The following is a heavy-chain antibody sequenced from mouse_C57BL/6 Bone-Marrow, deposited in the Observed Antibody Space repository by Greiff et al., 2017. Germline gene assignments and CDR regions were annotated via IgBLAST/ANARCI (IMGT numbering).Heavy chain of an antibody. D-gene: IGHD1-1*01. J-gene: IGHJ2*01. CDR3: ARNYYGSSSYFDY. Sequence: QVQLQQPGAELVKPGASVKLSCKASGYTFTSYWMHWVKQRPGQGLEWIGMIHPNSGSTNYNEKFKSKATLTVDKSSSTAYMQLSSLTSEDSAVYYCARNYYGSSSYFDYWGQGTTLTVSS. V-gene: IGHV1-64*01. CDR1: GYTFTSYW. CDR2: IHPNSGST.